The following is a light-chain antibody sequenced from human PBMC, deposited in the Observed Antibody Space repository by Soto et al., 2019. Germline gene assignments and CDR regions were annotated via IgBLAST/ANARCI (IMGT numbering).Light chain of an antibody. Sequence: QSVLTQPASVSGSPGQSIAISCTGTSSDVGGYDYVSWYQQHPDKAPKLIVYEVTHRPSGVSSRFSGSKSGNTASLTISGLQAEDEADYYCRSLRSGSTRVFGAGTKLTVL. J-gene: IGLJ1*01. CDR2: EVT. CDR1: SSDVGGYDY. CDR3: RSLRSGSTRV. V-gene: IGLV2-14*01.